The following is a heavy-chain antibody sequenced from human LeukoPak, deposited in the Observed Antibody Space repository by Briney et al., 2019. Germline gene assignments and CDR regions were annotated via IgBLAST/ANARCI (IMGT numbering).Heavy chain of an antibody. CDR2: IWYDGSNK. V-gene: IGHV3-33*01. CDR1: GFTFSSYG. Sequence: PGGSLRLSCAASGFTFSSYGMHWVRQAPGKGLEWVAVIWYDGSNKYYADSVKGRFTISRDNAKNSLYLQMSSLRAEDTAVYYCARDLGAVHYFDYWGQGTLVTVPS. J-gene: IGHJ4*02. CDR3: ARDLGAVHYFDY. D-gene: IGHD3-16*01.